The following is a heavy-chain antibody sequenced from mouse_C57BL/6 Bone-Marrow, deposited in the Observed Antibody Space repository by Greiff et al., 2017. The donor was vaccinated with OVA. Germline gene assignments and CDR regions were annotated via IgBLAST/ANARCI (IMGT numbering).Heavy chain of an antibody. J-gene: IGHJ4*01. CDR2: IYPGNSDT. CDR1: GYTFTSYW. CDR3: TRCDYDEGFYAMDY. Sequence: SGPVLARPGASVKMSCKTSGYTFTSYWMHWVKQRPGQGLEWIGAIYPGNSDTSYNQKFKGKAKLTAVTSASTAYMELSSLTNEDSAVYYCTRCDYDEGFYAMDYWGQGTSVTVSS. D-gene: IGHD2-4*01. V-gene: IGHV1-5*01.